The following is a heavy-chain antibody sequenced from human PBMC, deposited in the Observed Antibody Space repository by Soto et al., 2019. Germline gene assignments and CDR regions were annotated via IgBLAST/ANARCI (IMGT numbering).Heavy chain of an antibody. CDR3: ARDYYDSSGYWDYYFDY. CDR2: INAGNGNT. Sequence: ASVKVSCKASGYTFTSYAMHWVRQAPGQRLEWMGWINAGNGNTKYSQKFQGRVTITRDTSASTAYMELSSLRSEDTAVYYCARDYYDSSGYWDYYFDYWGQGTLVTSPQ. J-gene: IGHJ4*02. D-gene: IGHD3-22*01. V-gene: IGHV1-3*01. CDR1: GYTFTSYA.